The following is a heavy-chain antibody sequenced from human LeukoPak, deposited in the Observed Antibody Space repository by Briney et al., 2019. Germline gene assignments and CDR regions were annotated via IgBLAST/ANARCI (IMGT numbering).Heavy chain of an antibody. Sequence: SVKVSCKASGGTFSSYAISWVRQAPGQGLEWMGGIIPIFGTANYAQKFQGRVTITADESTSTAYMELSSLRSEDTAVYYCARDGGNPHYYYYCGMDVWGQGTTVTVSS. D-gene: IGHD4-23*01. J-gene: IGHJ6*02. CDR1: GGTFSSYA. CDR2: IIPIFGTA. CDR3: ARDGGNPHYYYYCGMDV. V-gene: IGHV1-69*13.